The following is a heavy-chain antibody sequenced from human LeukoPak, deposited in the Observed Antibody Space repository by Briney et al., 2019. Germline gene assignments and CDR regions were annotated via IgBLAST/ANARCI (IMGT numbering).Heavy chain of an antibody. CDR2: TYYRSKWYN. CDR1: GDSVSSNSAA. D-gene: IGHD3-22*01. Sequence: SQTLSLTCAISGDSVSSNSAAWNWIWQSPSRGLEWLGRTYYRSKWYNDYAVSVKSRITINPDTSKNQFSLQLNSVTPEDTAVYYCARDRGYYYDSSGYWFDPWGQGTLVTVSS. V-gene: IGHV6-1*01. CDR3: ARDRGYYYDSSGYWFDP. J-gene: IGHJ5*02.